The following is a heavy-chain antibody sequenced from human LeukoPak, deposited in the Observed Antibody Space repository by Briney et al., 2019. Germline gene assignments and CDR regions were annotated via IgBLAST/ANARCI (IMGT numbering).Heavy chain of an antibody. V-gene: IGHV4-4*07. CDR2: IHTSGGT. CDR3: ARRDISSGWSFDY. Sequence: KSSETLSLTCPVSGGSISNYHWSWIRQPAGKGLEWIGQIHTSGGTNYNPPLKSRVTMSIDTTEDQVSLTIRSVTAADTAFYYCARRDISSGWSFDYWGQGTLVTVSS. J-gene: IGHJ4*02. D-gene: IGHD6-19*01. CDR1: GGSISNYH.